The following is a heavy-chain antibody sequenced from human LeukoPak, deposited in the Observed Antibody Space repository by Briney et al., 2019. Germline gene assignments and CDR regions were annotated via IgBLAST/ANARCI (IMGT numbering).Heavy chain of an antibody. CDR1: GGSISSSNYY. D-gene: IGHD3-16*01. CDR2: IYYSGST. CDR3: ARHPPYKNPLGAFDY. Sequence: KPSETLSLTCTVSGGSISSSNYYWGWIRQPPGKGLEWIGSIYYSGSTYYNPSLKSRVTISVDTSKNQFSLKLSSVTAADTAVYYCARHPPYKNPLGAFDYWGQGTLVTVSS. J-gene: IGHJ4*02. V-gene: IGHV4-39*01.